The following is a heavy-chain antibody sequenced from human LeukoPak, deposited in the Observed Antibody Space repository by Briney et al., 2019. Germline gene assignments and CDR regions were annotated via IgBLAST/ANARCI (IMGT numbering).Heavy chain of an antibody. CDR1: GFTFSTYG. V-gene: IGHV3-30*18. CDR3: AKDIRTVAGTVGF. CDR2: ISYDGNNK. D-gene: IGHD6-19*01. Sequence: GGSLRLSCAASGFTFSTYGMHWVRQAPGKGLEWVALISYDGNNKYYADSVMGRFTISRDNSKNTLYLQMNSLRADGTAVYYCAKDIRTVAGTVGFWGQGTLVTVSS. J-gene: IGHJ4*02.